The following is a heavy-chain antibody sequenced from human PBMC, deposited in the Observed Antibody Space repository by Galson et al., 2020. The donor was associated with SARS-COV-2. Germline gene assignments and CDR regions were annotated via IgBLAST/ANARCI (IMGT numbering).Heavy chain of an antibody. Sequence: GESLKISCAASGFTSSDYWMTWVRQAPGKGLEWVANIKEDGGEENYADSVKGRFTISRDNAMNSLSLQMNSLRAEDTAVYYCARDRGATYFDDSRTRYYDALDIWGQGTMVTVSS. CDR3: ARDRGATYFDDSRTRYYDALDI. V-gene: IGHV3-7*01. J-gene: IGHJ3*02. CDR2: IKEDGGEE. CDR1: GFTSSDYW. D-gene: IGHD3-9*01.